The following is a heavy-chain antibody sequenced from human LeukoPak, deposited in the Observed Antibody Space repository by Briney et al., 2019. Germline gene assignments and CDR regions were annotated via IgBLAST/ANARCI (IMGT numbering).Heavy chain of an antibody. CDR2: IYSGGST. V-gene: IGHV3-53*01. J-gene: IGHJ5*02. D-gene: IGHD3-3*01. CDR1: GFTVSSNY. CDR3: ARGTLTYYDFWGGGYNWFDP. Sequence: PGGSLRLSCAASGFTVSSNYMSWVRQAPGKGLEWVSVIYSGGSTYYADSVKGRFTISRDNSKNTLYLQMNSLRAEDKAVYYCARGTLTYYDFWGGGYNWFDPWGQGTLVTVSS.